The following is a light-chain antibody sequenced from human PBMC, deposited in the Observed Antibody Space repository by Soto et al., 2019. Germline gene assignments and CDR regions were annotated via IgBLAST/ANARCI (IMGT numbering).Light chain of an antibody. Sequence: EIVLTQSPGTLSLSPGERATLSCRASQSVSSSYLAWYQQKPGQAPRLLIYGASSRATGIPDRFSGSGSGTDVTLTISRLEPEDFAVDYCQQYGSSPITFGQGSRLEI. J-gene: IGKJ5*01. V-gene: IGKV3-20*01. CDR3: QQYGSSPIT. CDR2: GAS. CDR1: QSVSSSY.